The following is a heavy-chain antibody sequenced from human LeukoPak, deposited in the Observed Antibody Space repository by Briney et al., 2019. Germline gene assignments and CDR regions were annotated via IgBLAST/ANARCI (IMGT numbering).Heavy chain of an antibody. D-gene: IGHD3-10*01. V-gene: IGHV3-21*01. Sequence: GGSLRLSCAASGFTFSSYSMNWVRQAPGKGLEWVSSISRSSSYIYYADSVKGRFTISRDNAKNSLYLQMNSLRAEDTAVYYCARDVPRSSGSYYNYWGQGTLVTVSS. CDR1: GFTFSSYS. CDR2: ISRSSSYI. J-gene: IGHJ4*02. CDR3: ARDVPRSSGSYYNY.